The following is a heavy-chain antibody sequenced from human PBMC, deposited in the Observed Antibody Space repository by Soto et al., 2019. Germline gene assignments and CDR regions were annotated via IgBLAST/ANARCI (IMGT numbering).Heavy chain of an antibody. D-gene: IGHD3-10*01. J-gene: IGHJ6*03. CDR3: ARGRGSGSYYFYYYMDV. CDR2: INPSGGST. CDR1: GYTFTSYY. V-gene: IGHV1-46*01. Sequence: ASVKVSCKASGYTFTSYYMHWVRQAPGQGLEWMGIINPSGGSTSYAQKFQGRVTMTRDTSTSTVYMELSSLRSEDTAVYYCARGRGSGSYYFYYYMDVWGKGTTVTVSS.